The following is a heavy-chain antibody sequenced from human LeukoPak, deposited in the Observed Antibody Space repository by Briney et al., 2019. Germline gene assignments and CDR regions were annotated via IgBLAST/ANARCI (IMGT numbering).Heavy chain of an antibody. V-gene: IGHV1-8*01. CDR1: GYTFTSYD. Sequence: ASVKVSCKASGYTFTSYDINWVRQATGQGLEWLGWMNPNSGNTGYAQKFQARVTMTRDTSVSTAYMELSSLRSEDTAVYYCARGPPRGYCSGGNCYSSHYYYYMDVWGKGTTVTVSS. CDR3: ARGPPRGYCSGGNCYSSHYYYYMDV. J-gene: IGHJ6*03. CDR2: MNPNSGNT. D-gene: IGHD2-15*01.